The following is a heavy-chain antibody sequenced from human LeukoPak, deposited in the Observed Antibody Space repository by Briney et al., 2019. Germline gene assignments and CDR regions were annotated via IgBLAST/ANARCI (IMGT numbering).Heavy chain of an antibody. CDR1: GFTFSHYG. V-gene: IGHV3-30*02. Sequence: PGGSLRLSCAAAGFTFSHYGMHWVRQAPGKGLEWVAYIASDGNYKDYADSVKGRFIISRDNSRNTMYLQMDSLRAEDTAVYYCASLPYNWNAHFGDYWGQGTLVSVAS. J-gene: IGHJ4*02. CDR2: IASDGNYK. D-gene: IGHD1-1*01. CDR3: ASLPYNWNAHFGDY.